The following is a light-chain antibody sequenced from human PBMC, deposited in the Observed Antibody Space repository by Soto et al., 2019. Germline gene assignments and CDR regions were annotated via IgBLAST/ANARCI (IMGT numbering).Light chain of an antibody. J-gene: IGKJ4*01. CDR1: QSISSY. Sequence: DIQMTQSPSSLSASVGDRVTITCRASQSISSYLSWYQQKPGKAPQRLIYVGSTLQSGVPSRFSGSGSGTDFTLTISILQPEDFATYVCQETYTAPLTFGGGTKV. CDR2: VGS. V-gene: IGKV1-39*01. CDR3: QETYTAPLT.